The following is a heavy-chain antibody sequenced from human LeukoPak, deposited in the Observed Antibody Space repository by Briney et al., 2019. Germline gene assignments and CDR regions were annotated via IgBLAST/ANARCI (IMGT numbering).Heavy chain of an antibody. D-gene: IGHD3-10*01. CDR2: INHSGST. J-gene: IGHJ6*04. V-gene: IGHV4-34*01. Sequence: PSETLSLTCAVYGGSFSGYYWSWIRQPPWKGLEWIGEINHSGSTNYNPSLKSRVTISVDTSQNQFSLKLSSVTAADTAVYYCARGWGYGSGSYSFGYYYGMDVWGKGTTVTVSS. CDR1: GGSFSGYY. CDR3: ARGWGYGSGSYSFGYYYGMDV.